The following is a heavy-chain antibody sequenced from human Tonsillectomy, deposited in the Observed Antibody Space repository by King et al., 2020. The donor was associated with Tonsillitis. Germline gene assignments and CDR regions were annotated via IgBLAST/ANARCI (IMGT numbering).Heavy chain of an antibody. CDR2: IYHSGST. CDR3: ASGTRWFDY. D-gene: IGHD4-23*01. V-gene: IGHV4-38-2*01. J-gene: IGHJ4*02. CDR1: GYSISSGYY. Sequence: VQLQESGPGLVKPSETLSLTCAVSGYSISSGYYWGWIRQPPGKGLEWIGSIYHSGSTYYNPSLKSRVTISVDTSKNQFSLKLSSVTAADASVYYGASGTRWFDYWGQGTLVTVSS.